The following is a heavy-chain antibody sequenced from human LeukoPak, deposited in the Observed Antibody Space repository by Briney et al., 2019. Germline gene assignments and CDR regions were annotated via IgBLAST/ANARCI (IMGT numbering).Heavy chain of an antibody. CDR2: IYHSGST. Sequence: SETLSLTCAVSGYSISSGYYWGWIRQPPGKGLEWIGSIYHSGSTYYNPSLKSRVTISVDTSKNQFSLKLSSVTAADTAVYYCARPSVPASYADYWGQGTLVTVSS. D-gene: IGHD2-2*01. CDR1: GYSISSGYY. J-gene: IGHJ4*02. V-gene: IGHV4-38-2*01. CDR3: ARPSVPASYADY.